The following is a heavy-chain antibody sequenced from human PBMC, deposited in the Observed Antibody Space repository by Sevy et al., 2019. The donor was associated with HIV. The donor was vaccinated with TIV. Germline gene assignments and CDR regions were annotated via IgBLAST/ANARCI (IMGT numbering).Heavy chain of an antibody. D-gene: IGHD5-18*01. J-gene: IGHJ4*02. Sequence: GGSLRLSCAASGFTFSDYYMSWVRLTPGKGLEWVSYISSSHSATAYADSMKGRFAISRDNAKKSLYLQMNSLRAEDTAVYFCVGRRYSSASSWSYYFDYWGQGTLVTVSS. V-gene: IGHV3-11*01. CDR2: ISSSHSAT. CDR3: VGRRYSSASSWSYYFDY. CDR1: GFTFSDYY.